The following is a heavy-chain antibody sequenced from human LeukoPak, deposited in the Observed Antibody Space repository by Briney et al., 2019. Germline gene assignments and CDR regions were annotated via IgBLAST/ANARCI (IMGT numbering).Heavy chain of an antibody. CDR3: ARGRIAAAGLYYYYYYGMDV. J-gene: IGHJ6*02. D-gene: IGHD6-13*01. CDR1: GFTFSSYS. CDR2: ISSSSSYI. Sequence: GGSLRLSCAASGFTFSSYSMNWVRQAPGKGLEWVSSISSSSSYIYYADSVKGRFTISRDNAKNSLYLQMNSLRAEDTAVYYCARGRIAAAGLYYYYYYGMDVWGRGTTVTVSS. V-gene: IGHV3-21*01.